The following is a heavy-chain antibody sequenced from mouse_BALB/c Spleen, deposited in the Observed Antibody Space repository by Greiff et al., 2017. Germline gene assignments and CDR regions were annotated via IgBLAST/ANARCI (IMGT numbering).Heavy chain of an antibody. V-gene: IGHV1S81*02. CDR2: INPSNGGT. J-gene: IGHJ4*01. Sequence: QVQLQQSGAELVKPGASVKLSCKASGYTFTSYYMYWVKQRPGQGLEWIGEINPSNGGTNFNEKFKSKATLTVDKSSSTAYMQLSSLTSEDSAVYYCTRSGRFYAMDYWGQGTSVTVSS. CDR3: TRSGRFYAMDY. CDR1: GYTFTSYY. D-gene: IGHD1-1*01.